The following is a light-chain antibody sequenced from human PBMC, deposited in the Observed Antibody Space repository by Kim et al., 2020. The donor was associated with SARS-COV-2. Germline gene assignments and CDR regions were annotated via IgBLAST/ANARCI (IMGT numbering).Light chain of an antibody. Sequence: AFGQTVMITCQGGSRRRYYASWYQQKPGQAPVLVIYGKNNRPSGIPDRFSGSSSGNTASLTITGAQAEDEADYYCNSRDSSGNHLVFGGGTQLTVL. J-gene: IGLJ3*02. CDR3: NSRDSSGNHLV. CDR2: GKN. CDR1: SRRRYY. V-gene: IGLV3-19*01.